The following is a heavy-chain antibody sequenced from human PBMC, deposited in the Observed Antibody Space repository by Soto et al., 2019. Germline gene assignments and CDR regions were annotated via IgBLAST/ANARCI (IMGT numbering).Heavy chain of an antibody. CDR3: ARGAKGQWLVDF. D-gene: IGHD6-19*01. J-gene: IGHJ4*02. CDR1: GFTFSNYW. V-gene: IGHV3-74*01. Sequence: EVQLVESGGGLVQPGGSLRLSCVGSGFTFSNYWMHWVRQTPGEGLVWVSRLNSDGSNTDYADSVKGLFSISRDNAKNTVYLQMNSLRADDTALYYCARGAKGQWLVDFWGQGTLVTVSS. CDR2: LNSDGSNT.